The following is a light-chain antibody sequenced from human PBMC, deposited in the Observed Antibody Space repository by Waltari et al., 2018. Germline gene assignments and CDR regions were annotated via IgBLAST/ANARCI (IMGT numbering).Light chain of an antibody. Sequence: DIQMPQSPSSLSASVGDRVPIPCRASQSISNYLNWYQQIPGKAPRLLIYSASSLQSGVPSRFSGSGSGTHFTLTISSLQPEDFATYSCHQSYTTPWTFGQGTKVEIK. CDR1: QSISNY. J-gene: IGKJ1*01. CDR3: HQSYTTPWT. V-gene: IGKV1-39*01. CDR2: SAS.